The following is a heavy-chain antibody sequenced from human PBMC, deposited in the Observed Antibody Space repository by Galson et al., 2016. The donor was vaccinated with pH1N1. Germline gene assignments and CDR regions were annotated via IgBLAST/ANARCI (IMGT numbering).Heavy chain of an antibody. CDR1: GFTFDDYA. CDR2: ISWNSGSI. V-gene: IGHV3-9*01. CDR3: ARVRYHYGMDV. Sequence: SLRLSCAASGFTFDDYAMHWVRQAPGKGLEWVSGISWNSGSIGYADSVKGRFTISRDNAKSSLYLQMNSLRAEDTALYYCARVRYHYGMDVWGQGTTVTVSS. J-gene: IGHJ6*02.